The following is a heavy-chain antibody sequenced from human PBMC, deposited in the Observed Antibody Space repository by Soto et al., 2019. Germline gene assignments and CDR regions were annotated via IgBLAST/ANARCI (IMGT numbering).Heavy chain of an antibody. CDR3: ARTRRGYDILTGYCTNFDY. V-gene: IGHV4-34*01. D-gene: IGHD3-9*01. CDR2: INHSGST. J-gene: IGHJ4*02. CDR1: GGSFSGYY. Sequence: SETLSLTCAVYGGSFSGYYWSWIRQPPGKGLEWIGEINHSGSTNYNPSLKSRVTISVDTSKNQFSLKLSSVTAADTAVYYCARTRRGYDILTGYCTNFDYWGQGTLVTVSS.